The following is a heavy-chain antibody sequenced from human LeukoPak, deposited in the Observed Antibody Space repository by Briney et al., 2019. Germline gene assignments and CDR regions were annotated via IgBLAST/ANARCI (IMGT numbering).Heavy chain of an antibody. CDR2: INPNSGGT. Sequence: ASVKVSCKASGYTFTGYYMHWVRQAPGRGLEWMGWINPNSGGTNYAQKFQGRVTMTRDTSISTAYMELSRLRSDDTAVYYCARVFRGSGWSFFYWGQGTLVTVSS. D-gene: IGHD6-19*01. CDR3: ARVFRGSGWSFFY. CDR1: GYTFTGYY. V-gene: IGHV1-2*02. J-gene: IGHJ4*02.